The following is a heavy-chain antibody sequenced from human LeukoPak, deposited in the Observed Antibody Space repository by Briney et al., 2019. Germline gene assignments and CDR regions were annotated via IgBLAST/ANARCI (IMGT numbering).Heavy chain of an antibody. J-gene: IGHJ5*02. CDR3: ARGKGASSTYKWGWLDP. V-gene: IGHV3-48*01. CDR1: GFTFGEYT. Sequence: GGSLKLSCTVSGFTFGEYTMNWVRQAPGKGLEWLSHISHTSRSIYYADSVKGRFTISRDNAENSLYLELSGLRAEDTAMYYCARGKGASSTYKWGWLDPWGQGTLVTVSS. D-gene: IGHD1-1*01. CDR2: ISHTSRSI.